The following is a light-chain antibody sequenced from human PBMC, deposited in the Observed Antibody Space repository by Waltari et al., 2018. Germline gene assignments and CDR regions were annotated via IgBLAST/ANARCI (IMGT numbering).Light chain of an antibody. CDR2: DAS. CDR1: QSVSSY. V-gene: IGKV3-11*01. CDR3: QQRSNRPPWT. J-gene: IGKJ1*01. Sequence: EIVLTQSPATLSLSPGERATLSCRASQSVSSYLAWYQQTPGQAPRLLIYDASNRATGIPARFSGSGSGTDFTLTINSLEPEDFAVYYCQQRSNRPPWTFCQGTRVEIK.